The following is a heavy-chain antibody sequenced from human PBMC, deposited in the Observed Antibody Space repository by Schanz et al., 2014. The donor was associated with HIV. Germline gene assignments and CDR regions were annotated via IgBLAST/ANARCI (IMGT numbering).Heavy chain of an antibody. J-gene: IGHJ4*02. CDR2: ISAYDGNT. Sequence: QVQLVQSGAEVKKPGASVKVSCKASGYTFTSYSISWVRQAPGQGLEWMGWISAYDGNTNYAQKFQGRVTMTTDTSRYTAYMELRSLRSDDTAVYYCARGDRDDFWSGAAIWGQGTLVTVSS. CDR1: GYTFTSYS. D-gene: IGHD3-3*01. V-gene: IGHV1-18*01. CDR3: ARGDRDDFWSGAAI.